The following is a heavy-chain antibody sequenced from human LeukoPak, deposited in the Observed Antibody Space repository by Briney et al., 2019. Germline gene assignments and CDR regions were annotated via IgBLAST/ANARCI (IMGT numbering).Heavy chain of an antibody. J-gene: IGHJ3*01. V-gene: IGHV3-23*01. CDR2: IGGSGGST. Sequence: GGSLRLSCAASGFTFSTYAMSWVRQAPGKGLEWVSGIGGSGGSTYYADSVKGRFTISRDNSKNTLHLQMNSLRAEDTAVYYCAKGVPGSGWYSGFDSFHVWGQGTKVTVSS. CDR3: AKGVPGSGWYSGFDSFHV. D-gene: IGHD6-19*01. CDR1: GFTFSTYA.